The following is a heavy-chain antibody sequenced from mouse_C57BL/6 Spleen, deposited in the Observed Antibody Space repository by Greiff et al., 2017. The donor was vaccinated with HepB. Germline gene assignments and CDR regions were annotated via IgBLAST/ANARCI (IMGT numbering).Heavy chain of an antibody. V-gene: IGHV1-62-2*01. CDR1: GYTFTEYT. J-gene: IGHJ2*01. Sequence: QVHVKQSGAELVKPGASVKLSCKASGYTFTEYTIHWVKQRSGQGLEWIGWFFPGSGSIKYNEKFKDKATLTADKSSSTVYMELSRLTSEDSAVYFCARHGYYGSSFDYWGQGTTLTVSS. CDR3: ARHGYYGSSFDY. CDR2: FFPGSGSI. D-gene: IGHD1-1*01.